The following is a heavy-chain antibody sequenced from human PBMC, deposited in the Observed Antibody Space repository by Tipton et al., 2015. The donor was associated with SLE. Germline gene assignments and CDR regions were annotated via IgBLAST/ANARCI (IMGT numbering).Heavy chain of an antibody. CDR2: IYYSGST. V-gene: IGHV4-39*01. CDR3: ASLLGWLPLV. Sequence: TLSLTCTVSGGSISSSSYYWGWIRQPPGKGLEWIGSIYYSGSTYYNPSLKSRVTISVDTSKNQFSLKLSSVTAADTAVYYCASLLGWLPLVWGQGTLVTVSS. D-gene: IGHD3-3*01. CDR1: GGSISSSSYY. J-gene: IGHJ4*02.